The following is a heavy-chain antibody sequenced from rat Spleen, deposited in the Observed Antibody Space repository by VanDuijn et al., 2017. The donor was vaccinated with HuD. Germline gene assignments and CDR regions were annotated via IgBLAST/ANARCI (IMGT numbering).Heavy chain of an antibody. J-gene: IGHJ2*01. CDR3: ATQSIIRVPLFDY. Sequence: EVQLVESDGGLVQPGRSLKLSCAASGFIFSKYDMVWVRQTPTKGLEWVASISTGGGNTYYRDSVKGRFTISRENAKDTLYLQMDSLRSEDTATYYCATQSIIRVPLFDYWGQGVMVTVSS. V-gene: IGHV5S13*01. D-gene: IGHD4-3*01. CDR1: GFIFSKYD. CDR2: ISTGGGNT.